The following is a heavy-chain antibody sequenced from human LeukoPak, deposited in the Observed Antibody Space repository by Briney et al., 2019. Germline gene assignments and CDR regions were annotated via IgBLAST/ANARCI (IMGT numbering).Heavy chain of an antibody. D-gene: IGHD2-21*01. CDR2: ISSSRSYI. V-gene: IGHV3-21*01. CDR1: GFTFSSYS. J-gene: IGHJ3*02. CDR3: ARDLPHPLIIVVDLFGAFDI. Sequence: GGSLRLSCAASGFTFSSYSMNWVRQAPGKGLEWVSFISSSRSYIYYADSVKGRFTISRDNSKNTLYLQMNSLRAEDTAVYYCARDLPHPLIIVVDLFGAFDIWGQGTMVTVSS.